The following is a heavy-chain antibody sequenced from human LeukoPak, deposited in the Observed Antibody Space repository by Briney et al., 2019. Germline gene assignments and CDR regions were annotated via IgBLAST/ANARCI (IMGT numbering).Heavy chain of an antibody. D-gene: IGHD3-10*01. CDR1: GGSISSGSYY. J-gene: IGHJ4*02. V-gene: IGHV4-61*02. CDR3: ARGSQLWFGEYPWAFDY. Sequence: SETLSLTCTVSGGSISSGSYYWSWIRQPAGKGLEWIGRIYTSGSTNYNPSLKSRVTISVDTSKNQFSLKLSSVTAADTAVYYCARGSQLWFGEYPWAFDYWGQGTLVTVSS. CDR2: IYTSGST.